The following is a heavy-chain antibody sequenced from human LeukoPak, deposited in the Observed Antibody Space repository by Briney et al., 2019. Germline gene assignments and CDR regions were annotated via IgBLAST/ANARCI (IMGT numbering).Heavy chain of an antibody. V-gene: IGHV3-11*04. D-gene: IGHD6-13*01. Sequence: GGSLRLSCAASGFTFSDYYMSRIRQAPGKGLEWVSYISSSGSTIYYADSVKGRFTISRDNAKNSLYLQMNSLRAEDTAVYYCARYWQQLVPGAFDIWGQGTMVTVSS. CDR2: ISSSGSTI. CDR1: GFTFSDYY. J-gene: IGHJ3*02. CDR3: ARYWQQLVPGAFDI.